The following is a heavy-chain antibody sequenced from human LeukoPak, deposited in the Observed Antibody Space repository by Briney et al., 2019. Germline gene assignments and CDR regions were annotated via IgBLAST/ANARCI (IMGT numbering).Heavy chain of an antibody. Sequence: SETLSLTCTVSGGSISSSSYYWGWLRQPPGRGLEGIGSIYYSGRTSYTPSLKSRVTISVDTSKNQFSLKLSSVTAADTAVYYCARETGSRSRLSDYWGQGTLVTVSS. CDR1: GGSISSSSYY. CDR3: ARETGSRSRLSDY. D-gene: IGHD3-16*02. J-gene: IGHJ4*02. V-gene: IGHV4-39*07. CDR2: IYYSGRT.